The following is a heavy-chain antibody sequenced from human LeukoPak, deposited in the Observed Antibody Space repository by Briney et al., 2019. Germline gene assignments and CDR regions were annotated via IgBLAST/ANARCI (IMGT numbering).Heavy chain of an antibody. J-gene: IGHJ4*02. Sequence: GGSLRLSCAASGFTFSSYAMSWVRQAPGKGLEWVSAIGGSGGSTYYADSVKGRFTISRDNSKNTLYLQMNSLRAEDTAVYYCAKAHKMTTVTTGMDYWGQGTLVTVSS. D-gene: IGHD4-17*01. CDR1: GFTFSSYA. V-gene: IGHV3-23*01. CDR2: IGGSGGST. CDR3: AKAHKMTTVTTGMDY.